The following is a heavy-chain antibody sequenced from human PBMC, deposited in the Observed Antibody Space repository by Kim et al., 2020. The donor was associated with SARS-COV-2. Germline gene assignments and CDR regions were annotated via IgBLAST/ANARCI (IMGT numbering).Heavy chain of an antibody. CDR3: ARGIPGYSYGSDAFDI. CDR1: GGSFSGYY. D-gene: IGHD5-18*01. V-gene: IGHV4-34*01. Sequence: SETLSLTCAVYGGSFSGYYWSWIRQPPGKGLEWIGEINHSGSTNYNPSLKSRVTISVDTSKNQFSLKLSSVTAADTAVYYCARGIPGYSYGSDAFDIWG. J-gene: IGHJ3*02. CDR2: INHSGST.